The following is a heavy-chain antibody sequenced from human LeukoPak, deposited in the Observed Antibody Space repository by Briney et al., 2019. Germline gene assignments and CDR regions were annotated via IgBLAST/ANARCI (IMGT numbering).Heavy chain of an antibody. CDR3: ARRRVISRLFDY. CDR2: IYYSGST. D-gene: IGHD3-22*01. CDR1: GGSISSSSYY. J-gene: IGHJ4*02. Sequence: PSETLSLTCTVSGGSISSSSYYWGWIRQPPGKGLEWIGSIYYSGSTHYNPSLKSRVTISVDTSKNQFSLKLSSVTAADTAVYYCARRRVISRLFDYWGQGTLVTVSS. V-gene: IGHV4-39*01.